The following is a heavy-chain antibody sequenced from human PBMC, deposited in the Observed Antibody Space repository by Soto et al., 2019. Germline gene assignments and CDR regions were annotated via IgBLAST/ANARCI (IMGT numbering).Heavy chain of an antibody. D-gene: IGHD6-13*01. V-gene: IGHV4-34*02. CDR3: AGDIVVAGIVSDY. J-gene: IGHJ4*02. CDR1: GGSFSGYY. Sequence: QVRLQQWGAGLLKPSETLALTCAVYGGSFSGYYWTGIRQPPGKGLEWIGEINDSGSTNYNPALKSRVALSVDTSKNQFSLKLTSVTAADTAVYSCAGDIVVAGIVSDYWGQGTLVTVSS. CDR2: INDSGST.